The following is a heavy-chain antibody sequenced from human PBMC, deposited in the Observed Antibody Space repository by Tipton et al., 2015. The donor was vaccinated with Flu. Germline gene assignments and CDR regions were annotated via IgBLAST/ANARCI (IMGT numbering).Heavy chain of an antibody. D-gene: IGHD3-22*01. CDR1: GGSISSSYY. V-gene: IGHV4-39*07. CDR2: IYYSGST. Sequence: TLSLTCTVSGGSISSSYYWGWIRQPPGKGLEWIGSIYYSGSTYYNPSLKSRVTISVDTSKNQFSLKLSSVTAADTAVYYCAAFPYYYDSSGYYLTDAFDIWGQGTMVTVSS. J-gene: IGHJ3*02. CDR3: AAFPYYYDSSGYYLTDAFDI.